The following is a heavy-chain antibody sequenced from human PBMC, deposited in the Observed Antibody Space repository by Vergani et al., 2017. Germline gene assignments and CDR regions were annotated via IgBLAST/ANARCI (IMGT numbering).Heavy chain of an antibody. V-gene: IGHV3-30*01. Sequence: QVQLVESGGGVVQPGRSLRLSCAASGFTFSSYAMHWVRQAPGKGLEWVAVISYVGSNKYYADSVKGRFPISRDNYKNTLYLQMNSLRAEDTAVYYCARDLIRLLEWLLGSGMDVWGQGTTVTVSS. CDR2: ISYVGSNK. CDR1: GFTFSSYA. CDR3: ARDLIRLLEWLLGSGMDV. J-gene: IGHJ6*02. D-gene: IGHD3-3*01.